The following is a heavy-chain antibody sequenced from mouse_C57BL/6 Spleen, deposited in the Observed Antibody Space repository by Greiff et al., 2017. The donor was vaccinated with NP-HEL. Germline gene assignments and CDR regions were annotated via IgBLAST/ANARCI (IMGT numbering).Heavy chain of an antibody. D-gene: IGHD2-3*01. V-gene: IGHV1-69*01. CDR1: GYTFTSYW. J-gene: IGHJ2*01. CDR3: ARDYDGYYED. CDR2: IDPSDSYT. Sequence: QVQLQQPGAELVMPGASVKLSCKASGYTFTSYWMHWVKQRPGQGLEWIGKIDPSDSYTNYNQKFKGKSTLTVDKSSSTAYMQLSSLTSEDSAGYYCARDYDGYYEDWGQGTTLTVSS.